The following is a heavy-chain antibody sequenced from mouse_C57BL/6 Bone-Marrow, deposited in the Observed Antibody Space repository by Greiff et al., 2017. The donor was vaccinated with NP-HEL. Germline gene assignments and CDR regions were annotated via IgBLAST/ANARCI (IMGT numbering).Heavy chain of an antibody. D-gene: IGHD1-1*01. CDR1: GYTFTDYN. J-gene: IGHJ4*01. Sequence: VQLQQSGPELVKPGASVKMSCKASGYTFTDYNMHWVKQSHGKRLEWIGYINPNNGGTSYNQKFKGKATLTVNKSSSTAYMELLSLTSEDSAVYYCARSDYYGSSYNAMDYWGQGTSVTVSS. CDR3: ARSDYYGSSYNAMDY. V-gene: IGHV1-22*01. CDR2: INPNNGGT.